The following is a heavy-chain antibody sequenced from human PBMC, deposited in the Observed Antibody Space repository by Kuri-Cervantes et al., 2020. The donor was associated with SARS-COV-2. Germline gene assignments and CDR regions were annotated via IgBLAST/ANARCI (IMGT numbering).Heavy chain of an antibody. CDR1: GFTFSSYS. CDR2: ISSSSSYI. Sequence: ETLSLTCAASGFTFSSYSMNWVRQAPGKGLEWVSSISSSSSYIYYADSVKGRFTISRDNAKNTLYLQMNSLRAEDTAVYYCARGVGYYDFSNWFDPWGQGTLVTVSS. D-gene: IGHD3-3*01. J-gene: IGHJ5*02. CDR3: ARGVGYYDFSNWFDP. V-gene: IGHV3-21*01.